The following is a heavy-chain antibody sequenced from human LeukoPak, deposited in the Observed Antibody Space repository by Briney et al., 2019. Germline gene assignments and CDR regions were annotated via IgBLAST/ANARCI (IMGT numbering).Heavy chain of an antibody. CDR3: ARHPNDVLRYFDWPNYFDY. J-gene: IGHJ4*02. V-gene: IGHV4-39*01. CDR2: IYYSGST. CDR1: GGSISSSSYY. Sequence: PSETLSLTCTVSGGSISSSSYYWGWIRQPPGKGLEWIGSIYYSGSTYYNPSLKSRVTISVDTSKNQFSLKLSSVTAADTAVYCCARHPNDVLRYFDWPNYFDYWGQGTLVTVSS. D-gene: IGHD3-9*01.